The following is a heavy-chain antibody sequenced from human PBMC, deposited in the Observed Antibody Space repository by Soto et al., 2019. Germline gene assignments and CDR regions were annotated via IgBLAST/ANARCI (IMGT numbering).Heavy chain of an antibody. CDR3: AKDIGSSSWYWSATLDY. Sequence: GGSLRLSCAASGFTFSSYDMHWVRQAPGKGLEWVAVVSYDGSNKYYADSVKGRFTISRDNSKNTLYLQMNSLRAEDTAVYYCAKDIGSSSWYWSATLDYWGQGTLVTVS. CDR2: VSYDGSNK. D-gene: IGHD6-13*01. V-gene: IGHV3-30*18. J-gene: IGHJ4*02. CDR1: GFTFSSYD.